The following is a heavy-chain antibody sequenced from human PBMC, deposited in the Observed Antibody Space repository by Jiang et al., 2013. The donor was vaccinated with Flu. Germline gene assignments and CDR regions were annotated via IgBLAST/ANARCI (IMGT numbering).Heavy chain of an antibody. CDR3: ARDWELPID. D-gene: IGHD1-26*01. CDR1: GFTFSSYA. Sequence: QLVESGGGVVQPGRSLRLSCAASGFTFSSYAMHWVRQAPGKGLEWVAVISYDGSNKYYADSVKGRFTISRDNSKNTLYLQMNSLRAEDTAVYYCARDWELPIDWGQGTLVTVSS. CDR2: ISYDGSNK. V-gene: IGHV3-30-3*01. J-gene: IGHJ4*02.